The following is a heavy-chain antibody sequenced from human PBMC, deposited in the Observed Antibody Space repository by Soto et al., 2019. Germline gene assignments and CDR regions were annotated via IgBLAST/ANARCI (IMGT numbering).Heavy chain of an antibody. CDR1: GYTFTSYA. CDR2: INAGNGNT. Sequence: QVQLVPSGAEVKKPGASVKVSCKASGYTFTSYAMHWVRQAPGQRLEWMGWINAGNGNTKNSQKFQGRVTITRDTSASTAYMELSSLRSEDTAVYYCARDICSSTSCYAGDYYYGMDVWGQWTTVTVSS. J-gene: IGHJ6*02. V-gene: IGHV1-3*01. D-gene: IGHD2-2*01. CDR3: ARDICSSTSCYAGDYYYGMDV.